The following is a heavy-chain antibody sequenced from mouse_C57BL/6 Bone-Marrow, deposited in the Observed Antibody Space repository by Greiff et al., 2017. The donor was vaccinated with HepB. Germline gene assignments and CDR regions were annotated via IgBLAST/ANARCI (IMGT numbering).Heavy chain of an antibody. V-gene: IGHV1-80*01. J-gene: IGHJ2*01. CDR2: IYPGDGDT. CDR3: ARKGKCSSSDY. CDR1: GYAFSSYW. Sequence: QVQLQQSGAELVKPGASVKISCKASGYAFSSYWMNWVKQRPGKGLEWIGQIYPGDGDTNYNGKFKGKATLTADKSSSTAYMQLSSLTSEDSAVYFCARKGKCSSSDYWGQGTTLTVSS. D-gene: IGHD1-1*01.